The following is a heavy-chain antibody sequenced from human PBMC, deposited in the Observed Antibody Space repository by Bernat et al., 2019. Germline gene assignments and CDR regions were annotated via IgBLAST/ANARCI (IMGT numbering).Heavy chain of an antibody. CDR1: GFTFSSYA. Sequence: QVQLVESGGGVVQPGRSLRLSCAASGFTFSSYAMHWVRQAPGKGLEWVAVIWYDGSNKYYADSVKGRFTISRDNSKNTLYLQMNSLRAEDTAVYYCARVVDYALFNGMDVWGQGTTVTVSS. D-gene: IGHD4-17*01. V-gene: IGHV3-33*08. CDR2: IWYDGSNK. CDR3: ARVVDYALFNGMDV. J-gene: IGHJ6*02.